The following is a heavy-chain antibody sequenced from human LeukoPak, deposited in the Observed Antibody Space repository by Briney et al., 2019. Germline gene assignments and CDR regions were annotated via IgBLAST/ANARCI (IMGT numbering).Heavy chain of an antibody. CDR2: IHQDGSET. J-gene: IGHJ4*02. V-gene: IGHV3-7*05. Sequence: GGSLRLSCAASGFTFTKYWMAWVRQAPPKGLEWVASIHQDGSETHSIDSGRFTISRDNAKNSLYLQMNSLRDEDTAVYYCANTVGHYSHNWGQGTLVTVSS. CDR3: ANTVGHYSHN. CDR1: GFTFTKYW. D-gene: IGHD4-11*01.